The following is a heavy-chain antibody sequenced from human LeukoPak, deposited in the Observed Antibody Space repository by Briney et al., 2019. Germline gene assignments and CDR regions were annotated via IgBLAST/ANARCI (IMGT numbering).Heavy chain of an antibody. J-gene: IGHJ4*02. CDR2: ISWISDSI. V-gene: IGHV3-9*01. CDR3: AKGVHSGWQWGYFDF. CDR1: GFTFDEYA. D-gene: IGHD5-12*01. Sequence: GGSLRLSCAASGFTFDEYAMHWVRQAPGKGLEWASGISWISDSIGYADSVKGRFSLSRDNAKNSLYLQMNSLRAEDTALYYCAKGVHSGWQWGYFDFWGQGTLVTVSS.